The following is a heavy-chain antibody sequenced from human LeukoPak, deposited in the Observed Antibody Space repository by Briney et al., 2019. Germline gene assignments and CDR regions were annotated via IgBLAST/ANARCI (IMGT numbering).Heavy chain of an antibody. CDR3: VRGRTGSIATAGRY. J-gene: IGHJ4*02. CDR1: GSTLTDFS. Sequence: ASVKVSCKLSGSTLTDFSIHWVRQAHGKGLELLGGLDPEDGETILSQKFQDRVALTADTSTSTAYMDMSRLRSEDTAVYFCVRGRTGSIATAGRYWGRGTLVTVSS. D-gene: IGHD6-6*01. V-gene: IGHV1-24*01. CDR2: LDPEDGET.